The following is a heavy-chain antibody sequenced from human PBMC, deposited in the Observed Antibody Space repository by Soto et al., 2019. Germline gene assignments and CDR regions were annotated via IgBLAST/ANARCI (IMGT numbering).Heavy chain of an antibody. CDR1: GGSFSGYY. J-gene: IGHJ5*02. CDR2: INHSGST. Sequence: SETXSLTCAVYGGSFSGYYWSWIRQPPGKGLEWIGEINHSGSTNYNPSLKSRVTISVDTSKNQFSLKLSSVTAADTAVHYCARDKYYDFWSGFDPWCQGTLVTVSS. V-gene: IGHV4-34*01. D-gene: IGHD3-3*01. CDR3: ARDKYYDFWSGFDP.